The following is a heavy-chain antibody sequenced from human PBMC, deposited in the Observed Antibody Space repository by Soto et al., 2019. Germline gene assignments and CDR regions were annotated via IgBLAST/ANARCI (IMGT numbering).Heavy chain of an antibody. CDR3: ARGDYDSWSGDDGDFDI. Sequence: TLSHTCTVSGGSISSNDYYWSWIRQHPEKGLEWIGSIYYSGTTYYNPSLQRRGTILVDTSKNQSSLKVTSVTAADKAVYYCARGDYDSWSGDDGDFDIWGQGTRV. V-gene: IGHV4-30-4*01. CDR1: GGSISSNDYY. D-gene: IGHD3-3*01. CDR2: IYYSGTT. J-gene: IGHJ3*02.